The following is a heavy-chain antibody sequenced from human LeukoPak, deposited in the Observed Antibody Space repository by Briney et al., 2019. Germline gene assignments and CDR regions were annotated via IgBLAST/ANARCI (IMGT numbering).Heavy chain of an antibody. CDR3: ARVVAAVYYYMDV. CDR2: ISSSSSYI. CDR1: GFTFSSDS. J-gene: IGHJ6*03. D-gene: IGHD6-13*01. V-gene: IGHV3-21*01. Sequence: GGSLRLACAASGFTFSSDSMNWVRQAPGKGLEGVSSISSSSSYIYYADSVKGRFTISRDNAKNSLYLQMNSLRAEDTAVYYCARVVAAVYYYMDVRGKGTTVTVSS.